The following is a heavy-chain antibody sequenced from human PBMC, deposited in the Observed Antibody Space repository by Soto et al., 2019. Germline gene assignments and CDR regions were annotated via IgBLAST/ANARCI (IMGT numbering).Heavy chain of an antibody. CDR1: GFTFSSYG. V-gene: IGHV3-30*18. CDR3: AKDATRNYYDSSGYFDY. J-gene: IGHJ4*02. D-gene: IGHD3-22*01. CDR2: ISYDGSNK. Sequence: QVQLVESGGGVVQPGRSLRLSCAASGFTFSSYGMHWVRQAPGKGLEWVAVISYDGSNKYYADSVKGRFTISRDNSKNTLYLQMNSLRAEDTAVYYCAKDATRNYYDSSGYFDYWGQGTLVTVSS.